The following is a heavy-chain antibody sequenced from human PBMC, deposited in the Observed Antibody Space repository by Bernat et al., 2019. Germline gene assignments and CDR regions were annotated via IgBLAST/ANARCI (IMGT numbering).Heavy chain of an antibody. CDR2: IYYSGST. CDR3: ARRTLVVVTAIPVGWFDP. D-gene: IGHD2-21*02. V-gene: IGHV4-39*01. Sequence: QLQLQESGPGLVKPSETLSLTCTVSGGSISSSSYYWGWIRQPPGKGLEWIGSIYYSGSTYYNPSLKSRVTISVDTSKNQFSLKLSSVTAADTAVYYCARRTLVVVTAIPVGWFDPWGQGTLVTVSS. CDR1: GGSISSSSYY. J-gene: IGHJ5*02.